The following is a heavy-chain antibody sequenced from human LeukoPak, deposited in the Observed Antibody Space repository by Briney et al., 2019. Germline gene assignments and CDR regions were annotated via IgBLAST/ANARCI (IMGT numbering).Heavy chain of an antibody. V-gene: IGHV4-59*01. Sequence: SETLSLTCTVSGGSISSYYWIWIRQPPGKGLEWIGNIYYRGSTNYNPSLKSRLTISVDTSNNQFSLKLSSVTAADTAVYYCARGQYSGSCFDNWGQGSLVTVSS. J-gene: IGHJ4*02. D-gene: IGHD1-26*01. CDR2: IYYRGST. CDR1: GGSISSYY. CDR3: ARGQYSGSCFDN.